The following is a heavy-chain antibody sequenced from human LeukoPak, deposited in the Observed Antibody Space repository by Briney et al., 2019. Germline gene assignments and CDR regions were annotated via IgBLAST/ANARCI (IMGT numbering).Heavy chain of an antibody. J-gene: IGHJ5*02. D-gene: IGHD3-10*01. Sequence: GESLKISCKGSGYSFTSYWIGWVRQMPGKGLELMGIFYPGDSDIRYSPSFQGQVTISADKSINTAYLQWSSLKASDTAIYYCVRRVITCRYVVWFDPLGQGTPVTVSS. CDR2: FYPGDSDI. CDR3: VRRVITCRYVVWFDP. V-gene: IGHV5-51*01. CDR1: GYSFTSYW.